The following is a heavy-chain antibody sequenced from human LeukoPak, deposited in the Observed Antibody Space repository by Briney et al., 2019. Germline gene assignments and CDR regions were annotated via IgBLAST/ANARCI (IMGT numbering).Heavy chain of an antibody. CDR2: ISASNGNT. CDR1: GFTFSSYA. D-gene: IGHD3-22*01. J-gene: IGHJ4*02. CDR3: AKGSSDSWYSALEY. V-gene: IGHV3-23*01. Sequence: PGGSLRLSCAGSGFTFSSYAMTWVRQAPGKGMKWVSGISASNGNTYYAESVKGRFTISRDNSKGTLYLQMNSLRVEDTAVYYCAKGSSDSWYSALEYWGQGTLVTVSS.